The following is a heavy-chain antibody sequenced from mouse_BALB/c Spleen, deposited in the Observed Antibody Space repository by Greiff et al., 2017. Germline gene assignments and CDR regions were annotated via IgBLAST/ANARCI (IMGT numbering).Heavy chain of an antibody. CDR1: GYTFTSYW. D-gene: IGHD1-1*01. J-gene: IGHJ4*01. Sequence: QVHVKQPGAELVRPGASVKLSCKASGYTFTSYWMNWVKQRPEQGLEWIGRIDPYDSETHYNQKFKDKAILTVDKSSSTAYMQLSSLTSEDSAVYYCARGDTTVVEAMDYWGQGTSVTVSS. V-gene: IGHV1-52*01. CDR2: IDPYDSET. CDR3: ARGDTTVVEAMDY.